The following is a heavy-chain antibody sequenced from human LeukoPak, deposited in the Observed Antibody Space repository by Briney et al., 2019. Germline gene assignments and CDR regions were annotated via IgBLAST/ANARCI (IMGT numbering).Heavy chain of an antibody. CDR1: GGTFSSYA. Sequence: GSSVKVSCKASGGTFSSYAISWVRQAPGQGLEWMGGIIPIFGTANYAQKFQGRVTITTDESTSTAYMELSSLRSEDTAVYYCASSPQAYCSSTSCYGAYCYYYMDVWGKGTTVTVSS. CDR2: IIPIFGTA. D-gene: IGHD2-2*01. J-gene: IGHJ6*03. CDR3: ASSPQAYCSSTSCYGAYCYYYMDV. V-gene: IGHV1-69*05.